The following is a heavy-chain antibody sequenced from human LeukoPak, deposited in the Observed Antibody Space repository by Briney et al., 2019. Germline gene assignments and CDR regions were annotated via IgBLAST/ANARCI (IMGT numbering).Heavy chain of an antibody. J-gene: IGHJ4*02. V-gene: IGHV1-2*02. D-gene: IGHD3-3*01. CDR3: ARSNDYDSWSSYPFYY. CDR1: GYTFNGYY. Sequence: ASVKVSCKASGYTFNGYYMHWVRQAPGQGLEWMGWINCNSGGTKYAQKFQGRVTMTRDTSISTAYMELSSLTSDDTAVYYCARSNDYDSWSSYPFYYWGQGTLVTVSS. CDR2: INCNSGGT.